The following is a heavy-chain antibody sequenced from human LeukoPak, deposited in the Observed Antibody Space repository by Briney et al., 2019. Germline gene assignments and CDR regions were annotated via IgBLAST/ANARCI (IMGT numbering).Heavy chain of an antibody. Sequence: GGSLRLSCAAPGFTFSSYAMSWVRQAPGKGLEWVSAISGSGGSTYYADSVKGRFTISRDNSKNTLYLQMNSLRAEDTAVYYCAKVDTMVRGVINNFDYWGQGTLVTVSS. V-gene: IGHV3-23*01. D-gene: IGHD3-10*01. CDR2: ISGSGGST. J-gene: IGHJ4*02. CDR3: AKVDTMVRGVINNFDY. CDR1: GFTFSSYA.